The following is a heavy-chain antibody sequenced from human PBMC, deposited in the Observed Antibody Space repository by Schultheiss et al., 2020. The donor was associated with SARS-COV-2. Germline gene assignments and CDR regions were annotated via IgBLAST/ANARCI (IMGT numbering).Heavy chain of an antibody. CDR2: INPSGGST. Sequence: SVKVSCKASGGTFSSYAISWVRQAPGQGLEWMGIINPSGGSTSYAQKFQGRVTITADKSTSTAYMDLSSLRSEDTAVYYCARGNIVVVVAALVYYYGMDVWGQGTTVTVSS. CDR1: GGTFSSYA. J-gene: IGHJ6*02. CDR3: ARGNIVVVVAALVYYYGMDV. D-gene: IGHD2-15*01. V-gene: IGHV1-69*04.